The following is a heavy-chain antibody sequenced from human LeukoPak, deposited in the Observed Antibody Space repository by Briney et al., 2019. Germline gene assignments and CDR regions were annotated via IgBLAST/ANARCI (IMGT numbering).Heavy chain of an antibody. V-gene: IGHV4-59*08. D-gene: IGHD3-10*01. CDR1: GGSMSTNY. CDR2: VYNTKST. J-gene: IGHJ4*02. CDR3: ARRRASGFGELLDY. Sequence: KTSQTLSLTCTVSGGSMSTNYWTWIRQPPGKGLGWIGYVYNTKSTNYNPSLKSRVTISVDTSENQFSLKLYSVTAADTAIYYCARRRASGFGELLDYWGQGLLVTVSS.